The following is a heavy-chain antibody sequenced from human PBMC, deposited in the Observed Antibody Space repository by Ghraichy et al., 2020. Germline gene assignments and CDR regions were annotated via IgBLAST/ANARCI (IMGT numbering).Heavy chain of an antibody. CDR2: INPSGGST. D-gene: IGHD5-12*01. V-gene: IGHV1-46*01. CDR3: ARDRGGYTHYYYYGMDV. CDR1: GYTFTSYY. Sequence: ASVKVSCKASGYTFTSYYMHWVRQAPGQGLEWMGIINPSGGSTSYAQKFQGRVTMTRDTSTSTVYMELSSLRSEDTAVYYCARDRGGYTHYYYYGMDVWGQGTTVTVS. J-gene: IGHJ6*02.